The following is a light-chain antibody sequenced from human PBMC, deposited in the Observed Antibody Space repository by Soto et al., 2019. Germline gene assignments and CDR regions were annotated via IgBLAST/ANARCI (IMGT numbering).Light chain of an antibody. CDR3: QTYDSSLSVVV. CDR2: GNS. J-gene: IGLJ2*01. V-gene: IGLV1-40*01. Sequence: QSVVTQPPSVYGAPGQRVTISCTGSSSNIGAGYDVHWYQQLPGTAPKLLIYGNSNRPSGVPDRFSGSKSGTSASLAITGLQAEDEADYYCQTYDSSLSVVVFGGGTQLTVL. CDR1: SSNIGAGYD.